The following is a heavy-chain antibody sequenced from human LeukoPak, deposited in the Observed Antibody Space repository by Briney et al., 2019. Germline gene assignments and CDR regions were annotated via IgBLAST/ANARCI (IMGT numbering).Heavy chain of an antibody. CDR1: GFTFSSYG. J-gene: IGHJ4*02. Sequence: GGSLRLSCAASGFTFSSYGMSWVRQAPGKGLEWVSAISGSGGSTYYADSVKGRFTISRDNAKNTVYLQMNSLRAEDTALYYCASVRLGHWGQGTLVTVSS. CDR2: ISGSGGST. V-gene: IGHV3-23*01. CDR3: ASVRLGH. D-gene: IGHD3-9*01.